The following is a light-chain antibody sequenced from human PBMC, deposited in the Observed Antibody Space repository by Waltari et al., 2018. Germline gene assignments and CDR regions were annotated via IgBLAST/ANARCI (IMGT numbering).Light chain of an antibody. CDR2: DVN. CDR1: NSHVGAYNF. V-gene: IGLV2-14*03. CDR3: SSYTTSGPWV. J-gene: IGLJ3*02. Sequence: QSALTQPASVSGSPGQSLTIPCTATNSHVGAYNFVSWYQLHRGKAPKLMIYDVNNRPSGVSSRFSGSKSGNTASLTISGLQAEDEADYYCSSYTTSGPWVFGGGTKLTVL.